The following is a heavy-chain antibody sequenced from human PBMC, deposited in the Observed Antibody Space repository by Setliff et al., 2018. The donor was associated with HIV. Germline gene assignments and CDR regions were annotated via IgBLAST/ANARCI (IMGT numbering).Heavy chain of an antibody. J-gene: IGHJ4*02. CDR3: ARGPTSRYFDWSFSGARGTFNY. D-gene: IGHD3-9*01. V-gene: IGHV3-33*08. CDR2: IWYDGSNK. CDR1: EFTFSSYA. Sequence: GGSLRLSCAASEFTFSSYAMHWVRQAPGKGLEWVAVIWYDGSNKYYADSVKGRFTISRDNSKNTVYLQINSLRAEETAVYYCARGPTSRYFDWSFSGARGTFNYWGQGTLVTVSS.